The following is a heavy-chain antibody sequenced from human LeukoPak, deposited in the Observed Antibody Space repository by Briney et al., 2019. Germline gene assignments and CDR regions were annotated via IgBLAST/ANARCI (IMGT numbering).Heavy chain of an antibody. CDR3: ARDDIVVVPAAHYYYYMDV. CDR1: GYIFTGYY. Sequence: ASVKVSCKASGYIFTGYYIHWVRQAPGQGLEWMGWINPQSGGTNSAQKFHGRVTMTRDTSINTAYMELSRLTSDDTAVYYCARDDIVVVPAAHYYYYMDVWGKGTTVTVSS. V-gene: IGHV1-2*02. CDR2: INPQSGGT. J-gene: IGHJ6*03. D-gene: IGHD2-2*01.